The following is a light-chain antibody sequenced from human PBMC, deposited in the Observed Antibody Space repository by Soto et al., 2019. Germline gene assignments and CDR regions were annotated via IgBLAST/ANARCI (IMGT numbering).Light chain of an antibody. CDR3: SSHTSSSDMV. CDR1: SSDVGGYDY. J-gene: IGLJ3*02. V-gene: IGLV2-14*01. CDR2: EVS. Sequence: QSALTQPASVSGSPGQSITISCTGTSSDVGGYDYVSWYQHHPGRAPKLMIYEVSHRPSGVSNRFSGSKSGNTASLIISGLQAEDEADYYCSSHTSSSDMVFGGGTKLTVL.